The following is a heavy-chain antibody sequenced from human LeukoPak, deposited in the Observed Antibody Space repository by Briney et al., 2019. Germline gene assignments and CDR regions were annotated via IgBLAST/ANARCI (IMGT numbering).Heavy chain of an antibody. V-gene: IGHV4-59*08. J-gene: IGHJ4*02. Sequence: SETLSLTCTVSGGSIRGYYWSWIRQPPGKGLEWIGYIYYSGSTNYNPSLQSRVTISVDTSKNQFSLNLTSVTAADTAVYYCARYGSGAYPRFDYWGQGILVTVSS. D-gene: IGHD3-10*01. CDR3: ARYGSGAYPRFDY. CDR1: GGSIRGYY. CDR2: IYYSGST.